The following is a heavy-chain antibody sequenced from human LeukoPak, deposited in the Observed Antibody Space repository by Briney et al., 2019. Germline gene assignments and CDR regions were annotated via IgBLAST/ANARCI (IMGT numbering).Heavy chain of an antibody. D-gene: IGHD3-10*01. V-gene: IGHV3-66*04. J-gene: IGHJ5*02. CDR3: ARHPYGSGRKGWFDP. CDR2: IYSDGTT. Sequence: GGSLRLSCAASGFIVSNNYISWVRQAPGKGLEWVSIIYSDGTTYYVDSVKGRFTISRDNSQNTVYLQMNSLRAEVTAVYYCARHPYGSGRKGWFDPWGQGTLVTVSS. CDR1: GFIVSNNY.